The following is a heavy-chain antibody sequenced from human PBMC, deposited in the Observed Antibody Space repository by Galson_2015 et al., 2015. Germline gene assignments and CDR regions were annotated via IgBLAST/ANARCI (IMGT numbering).Heavy chain of an antibody. D-gene: IGHD3-22*01. CDR3: ARDLYYDSSGYYYYAFDI. J-gene: IGHJ3*02. V-gene: IGHV1-46*01. CDR2: INPSGGST. Sequence: SVKVSCKASGYTFTSYYMHWVRQAPGQGLEWMGIINPSGGSTSYAQKFQGRVTMTRDTSTSTVYMELSSLRSEDTAVYYCARDLYYDSSGYYYYAFDIWGQGTMVTVSS. CDR1: GYTFTSYY.